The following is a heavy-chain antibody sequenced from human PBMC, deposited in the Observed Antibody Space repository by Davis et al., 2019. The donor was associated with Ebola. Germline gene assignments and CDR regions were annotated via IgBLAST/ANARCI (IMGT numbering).Heavy chain of an antibody. CDR1: GYTFTGYY. J-gene: IGHJ5*02. CDR3: ASLRGFDWLLGFGWFDP. CDR2: INPNSGGT. V-gene: IGHV1-2*04. D-gene: IGHD3-9*01. Sequence: ASVKVSCKASGYTFTGYYMHWVRQAPGQGLEWMGWINPNSGGTNYAQKFQGWVTMTRDTSISTAYMELSRLRSDDTAVYYCASLRGFDWLLGFGWFDPWGQGTLVTVSS.